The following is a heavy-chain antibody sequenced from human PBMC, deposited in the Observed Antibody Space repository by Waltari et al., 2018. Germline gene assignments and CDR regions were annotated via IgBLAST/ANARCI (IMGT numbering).Heavy chain of an antibody. V-gene: IGHV3-23*01. J-gene: IGHJ3*02. D-gene: IGHD3-3*01. CDR2: ISGSGGST. Sequence: EVQLLESGGGLVQPGGSLRLSCAASGFTFSSYAMSWVRQAPGKGLEWVSAISGSGGSTYYADSVKGRFTISRDNSKNTLYLQMNSLRAEDTAVYYCAKDPGYTIFGVVIIPGAFDIWGQGTMVT. CDR3: AKDPGYTIFGVVIIPGAFDI. CDR1: GFTFSSYA.